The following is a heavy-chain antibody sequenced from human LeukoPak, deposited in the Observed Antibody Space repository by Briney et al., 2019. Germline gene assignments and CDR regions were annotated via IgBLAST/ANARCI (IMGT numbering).Heavy chain of an antibody. Sequence: GASVKVSCKASGYTFTSYDINWVRQATGQGLEWMGWMNPNSGNTGYAQKFQGRVTMTRNTSISTAYMELSSLRSEDTAVYYCARGFVFSQHNRRGSYYGVPIGYWGQGTLVTVSS. CDR2: MNPNSGNT. J-gene: IGHJ4*02. V-gene: IGHV1-8*01. D-gene: IGHD1-26*01. CDR3: ARGFVFSQHNRRGSYYGVPIGY. CDR1: GYTFTSYD.